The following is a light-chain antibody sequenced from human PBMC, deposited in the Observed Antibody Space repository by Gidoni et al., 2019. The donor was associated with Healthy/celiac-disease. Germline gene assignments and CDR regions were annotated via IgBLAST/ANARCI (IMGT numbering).Light chain of an antibody. CDR3: QRYYTYPLG. CDR2: AAS. V-gene: IGKV1-16*01. J-gene: IGKJ4*01. Sequence: DIQMTQSPSAQSASIGDRVTITCRSSQVISNYLAWFQQKPGKAPESLIYAASNLHSGVPSRFSVSGSGTDFTLTISSLQPEDSATYYCQRYYTYPLGFGGGAKVEIQ. CDR1: QVISNY.